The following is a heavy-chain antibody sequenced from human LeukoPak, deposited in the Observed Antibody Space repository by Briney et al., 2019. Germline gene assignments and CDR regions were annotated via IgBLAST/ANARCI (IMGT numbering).Heavy chain of an antibody. J-gene: IGHJ4*02. CDR3: ARDPRGYSYGYYFDY. V-gene: IGHV1-3*01. CDR2: INAGNGNT. CDR1: GYTFTSYA. D-gene: IGHD5-18*01. Sequence: GASVKVSCKAPGYTFTSYAMHWVRQAPGQRLEWMGWINAGNGNTKYSQKFQGRVTITRDTSASTAYMELSSLRSEDTAVYYCARDPRGYSYGYYFDYWGQGTLVTVSS.